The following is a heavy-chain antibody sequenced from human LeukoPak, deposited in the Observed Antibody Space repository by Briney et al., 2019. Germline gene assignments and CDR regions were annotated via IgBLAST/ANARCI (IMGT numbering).Heavy chain of an antibody. J-gene: IGHJ4*02. V-gene: IGHV3-23*01. CDR1: GFTFSSYA. D-gene: IGHD6-19*01. Sequence: GGSLRLSCAASGFTFSSYAMSWVRQAPGKGLKWVSGISGSGAGTYYADSVTGRFTVSRDNSKNTLYLQMNSLRAADTAAYYCAKEAGYSSGWYDYWGQGTLVTVSS. CDR2: ISGSGAGT. CDR3: AKEAGYSSGWYDY.